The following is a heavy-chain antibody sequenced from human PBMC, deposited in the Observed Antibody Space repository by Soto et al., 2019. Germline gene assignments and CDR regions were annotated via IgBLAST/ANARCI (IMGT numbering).Heavy chain of an antibody. CDR2: IIPIFGTA. CDR3: ARGTYVFGEFITLYYYYYGMDV. V-gene: IGHV1-69*12. J-gene: IGHJ6*02. D-gene: IGHD3-10*02. CDR1: GGTFSSYA. Sequence: QVQLVQSGAEVKKPGSSVKVSCKASGGTFSSYAISWVRQAPGQGLEWMGGIIPIFGTANYAQKFQGRVTITADESTSTAYMELSSLRSEDTAVYYCARGTYVFGEFITLYYYYYGMDVWGQGTTVTVSS.